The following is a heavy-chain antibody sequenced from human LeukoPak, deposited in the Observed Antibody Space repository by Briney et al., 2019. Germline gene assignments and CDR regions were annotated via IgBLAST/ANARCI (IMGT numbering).Heavy chain of an antibody. V-gene: IGHV4-39*01. Sequence: PSETLSLTCTVSGGSITSNIYYWAWIRQPPGKEMEWIGSVYYTSTTSYSPSLKSRVTMSVDTSKNQFSLTLSSVTAADTAVYYCVRLSTEGHIKCFDVWGQGTMVTVSS. J-gene: IGHJ3*01. CDR2: VYYTSTT. D-gene: IGHD2-21*01. CDR3: VRLSTEGHIKCFDV. CDR1: GGSITSNIYY.